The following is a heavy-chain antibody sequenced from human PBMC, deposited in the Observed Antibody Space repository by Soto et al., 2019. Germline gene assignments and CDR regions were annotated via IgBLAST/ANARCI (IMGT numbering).Heavy chain of an antibody. CDR2: IYWDDDK. CDR3: AHLDYGYYVLSY. V-gene: IGHV2-5*02. Sequence: SGPTLVKPTQTLTLTCTFSGFSLSTSGVGVGWIRQPPGKALEWLALIYWDDDKSYSPSLKSRLTITKDASKNQVVLTMTHMDPVDTATYYCAHLDYGYYVLSYWGQGTLVTVSS. J-gene: IGHJ4*02. CDR1: GFSLSTSGVG. D-gene: IGHD4-17*01.